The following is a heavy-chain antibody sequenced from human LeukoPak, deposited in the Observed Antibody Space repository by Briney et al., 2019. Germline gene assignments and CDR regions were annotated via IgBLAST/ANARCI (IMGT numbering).Heavy chain of an antibody. V-gene: IGHV4-4*07. CDR2: IYTSGGT. D-gene: IGHD3-22*01. Sequence: PSETLSLTCTVSGGSISSYYWSWIRQPAGKGLEWIGRIYTSGGTNYNPSLKSRVTMSVDTSKNQFSLKLSSVTAADTAVYYCASYSSGYSYYGMDVWGQGTTVTVSS. J-gene: IGHJ6*02. CDR3: ASYSSGYSYYGMDV. CDR1: GGSISSYY.